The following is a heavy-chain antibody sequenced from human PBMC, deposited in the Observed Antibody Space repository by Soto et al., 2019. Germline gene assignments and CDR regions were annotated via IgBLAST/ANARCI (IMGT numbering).Heavy chain of an antibody. D-gene: IGHD6-13*01. J-gene: IGHJ4*02. V-gene: IGHV4-59*08. CDR1: GGSISSYY. CDR2: IYYSGST. Sequence: SETLSLTCTVSGGSISSYYWSWIRQPPGKGLEWIGYIYYSGSTNYNPSLKSRVTISVDTSKNQFSLKLSSVTAADTAVYYCARLSSSSWYGTFDYWGQGTLVTVSS. CDR3: ARLSSSSWYGTFDY.